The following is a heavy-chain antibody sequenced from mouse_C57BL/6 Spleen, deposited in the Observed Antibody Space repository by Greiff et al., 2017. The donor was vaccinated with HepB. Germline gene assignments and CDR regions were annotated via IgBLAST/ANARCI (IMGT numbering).Heavy chain of an antibody. D-gene: IGHD2-10*02. CDR2: INYDGSST. V-gene: IGHV5-16*01. CDR3: ARAYGNSFAY. J-gene: IGHJ3*01. Sequence: EVKLMESEGGLVQPGSSMKLSCTASGFTFSDYYMAWVRQVPEKGLEWVANINYDGSSTYYLDSLKSRFIISRDNAKNILYLQMSSLKSEDTATYYCARAYGNSFAYWGQGTLVTVSA. CDR1: GFTFSDYY.